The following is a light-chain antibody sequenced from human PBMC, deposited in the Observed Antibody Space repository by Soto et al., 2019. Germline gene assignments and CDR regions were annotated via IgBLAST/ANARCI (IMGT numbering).Light chain of an antibody. CDR1: QSISSY. CDR2: AAS. Sequence: EIQMTQSPSSLSASVGDRVTITCRASQSISSYLNWYQQKPGKAPELLIYAASSLQSGVPSRFSGSGSGTDFTLVLSSLQPEDFATYYCQQSYSTPFTFGPGTKVDL. CDR3: QQSYSTPFT. V-gene: IGKV1-39*01. J-gene: IGKJ3*01.